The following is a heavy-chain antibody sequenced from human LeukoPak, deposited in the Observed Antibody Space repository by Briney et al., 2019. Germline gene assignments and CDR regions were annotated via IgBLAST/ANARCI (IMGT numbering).Heavy chain of an antibody. CDR2: IKGDGSST. J-gene: IGHJ4*02. CDR3: ARDLVVTSAY. CDR1: GFTFSSYW. D-gene: IGHD2-2*01. V-gene: IGHV3-74*01. Sequence: GGSLRLSCAASGFTFSSYWMHWVRQAPGKGLVWVSRIKGDGSSTTYADSVKGRFTISRDNAKNTLYLQMNGLRAEDTAVYYCARDLVVTSAYWGQGTLVTVSS.